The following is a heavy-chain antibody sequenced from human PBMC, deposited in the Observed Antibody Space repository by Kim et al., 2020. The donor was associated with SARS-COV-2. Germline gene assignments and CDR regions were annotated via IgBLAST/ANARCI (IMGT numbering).Heavy chain of an antibody. CDR3: AKDGARGDYDVYYFDY. CDR1: GFTFSSYA. Sequence: GGSLRLSCAASGFTFSSYAMSWVRQAPGKGLEWVSAISGSGGSTYYADSVKGRFTISRDNSKNTLYLQMNSLRAEDTAVYYCAKDGARGDYDVYYFDYWGQGTLVTVSS. V-gene: IGHV3-23*01. J-gene: IGHJ4*02. D-gene: IGHD4-17*01. CDR2: ISGSGGST.